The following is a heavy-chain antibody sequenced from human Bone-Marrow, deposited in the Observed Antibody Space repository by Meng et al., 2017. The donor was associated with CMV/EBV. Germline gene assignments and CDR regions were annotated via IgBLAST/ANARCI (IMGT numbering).Heavy chain of an antibody. J-gene: IGHJ6*02. CDR1: GGTFSSYA. D-gene: IGHD2-2*01. CDR3: ARVCSTSCYQPYYHYYGMDV. CDR2: IIPILGIA. V-gene: IGHV1-69*04. Sequence: KVSCKASGGTFSSYAISWVRQAPGQGLEWMGRIIPILGIANYAQKFQGRVTITADKSTSTAYMELSSLRSEDTAVYYCARVCSTSCYQPYYHYYGMDVWGQGNTVTVSS.